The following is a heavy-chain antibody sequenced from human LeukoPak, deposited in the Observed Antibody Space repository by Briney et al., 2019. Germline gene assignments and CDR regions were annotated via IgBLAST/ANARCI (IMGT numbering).Heavy chain of an antibody. V-gene: IGHV3-53*01. CDR2: IYIGDHM. J-gene: IGHJ4*02. CDR1: GFTFSDYY. CDR3: ARDSSDRDY. Sequence: PGGSLRLSCAASGFTFSDYYMSWIRQAPGKGLECIAVIYIGDHMYFAASVRGRFTISRDNSKNTLYLQMNSLRVEDTAVYYCARDSSDRDYWGQGTLVTVSS.